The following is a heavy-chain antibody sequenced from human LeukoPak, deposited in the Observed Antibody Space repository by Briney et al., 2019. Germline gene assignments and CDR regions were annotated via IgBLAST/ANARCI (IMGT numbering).Heavy chain of an antibody. CDR2: IYYSGST. CDR1: GGSISSYY. Sequence: SETLSLTCTVSGGSISSYYWSWIRQPPGKGLEWMGYIYYSGSTNYNPSLKSRVTISVDTSKNQFSLKLSSVTAADAAVYYCAGNTGYSSSWYGYYYYGMDVWGQGTTVTVSS. D-gene: IGHD6-13*01. V-gene: IGHV4-59*08. J-gene: IGHJ6*02. CDR3: AGNTGYSSSWYGYYYYGMDV.